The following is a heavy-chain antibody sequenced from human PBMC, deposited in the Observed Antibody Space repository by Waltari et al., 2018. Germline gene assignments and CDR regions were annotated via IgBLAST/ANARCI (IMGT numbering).Heavy chain of an antibody. CDR2: IYYSGST. D-gene: IGHD2-2*01. V-gene: IGHV4-59*01. CDR3: ARDDLPAAGYYYYGMDV. Sequence: QVQLQESGPGLVKPSETLSLTCTVSGGPISSYYWSWIRQPPGKGLEWIGYIYYSGSTNYNPSLKSRVTISVDTSKNQFSLKLSSVTAADTAVYYCARDDLPAAGYYYYGMDVWGQGTTVTVSS. J-gene: IGHJ6*02. CDR1: GGPISSYY.